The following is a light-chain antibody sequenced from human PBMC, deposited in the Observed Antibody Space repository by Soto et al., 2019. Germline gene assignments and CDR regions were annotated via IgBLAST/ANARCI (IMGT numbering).Light chain of an antibody. Sequence: DIQMTQSPSFLSASVGDRVTITCRASQNIGNHLNWYQQKPGKAPKFLVYGVSNLQSGVPSRFTGSGSGTEFTLTISSLQPDDFATYYCQQYNSYWTFGQGTKVDIK. V-gene: IGKV1-5*01. J-gene: IGKJ1*01. CDR1: QNIGNH. CDR3: QQYNSYWT. CDR2: GVS.